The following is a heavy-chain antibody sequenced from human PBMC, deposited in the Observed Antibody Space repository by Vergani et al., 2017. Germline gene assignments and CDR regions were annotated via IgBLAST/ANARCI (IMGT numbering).Heavy chain of an antibody. CDR3: AGSRPVREVIINQYNWFDP. V-gene: IGHV4-59*12. CDR1: GGSISSYY. Sequence: QVQLQESGPGLVKPSETLSLTCTVSGGSISSYYWSWIRQPPGKGLEWIGYIYYSGSTNYNPSLKSRVTISVDTSQNQFSLKLSSVTAADTAVYYCAGSRPVREVIINQYNWFDPWDQRTLVAVSS. CDR2: IYYSGST. J-gene: IGHJ5*02. D-gene: IGHD3-10*01.